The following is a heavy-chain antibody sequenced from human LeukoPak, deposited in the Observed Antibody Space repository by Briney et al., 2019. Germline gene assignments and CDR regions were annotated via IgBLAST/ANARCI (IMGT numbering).Heavy chain of an antibody. CDR3: ARRARDLLGTTNSFDY. CDR2: IYPGDSDT. J-gene: IGHJ4*02. V-gene: IGHV5-51*01. D-gene: IGHD1-26*01. CDR1: GYSFTSYW. Sequence: GESLKISCKGSGYSFTSYWIGWVRQMPGKGLEWMGIIYPGDSDTRYSPSFQGQVTISADESISTAYLQWSSLKASDTAMYYCARRARDLLGTTNSFDYWGQGTLVTVSS.